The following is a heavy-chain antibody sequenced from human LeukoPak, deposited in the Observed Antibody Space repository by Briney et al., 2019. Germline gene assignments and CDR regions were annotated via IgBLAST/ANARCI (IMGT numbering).Heavy chain of an antibody. CDR2: INPNSGRT. CDR3: ARGSPREGVVXTAPDY. CDR1: GYTFTDYY. Sequence: ASVKVSCKASGYTFTDYYIHWVRQAPGQGLEWMGWINPNSGRTNYAQKFQGRVTMTRDTSISTAYMELSRRRSDDTALYYCARGSPREGVVXTAPDYXXXGTLVTVXS. J-gene: IGHJ4*02. V-gene: IGHV1-2*02. D-gene: IGHD2-21*02.